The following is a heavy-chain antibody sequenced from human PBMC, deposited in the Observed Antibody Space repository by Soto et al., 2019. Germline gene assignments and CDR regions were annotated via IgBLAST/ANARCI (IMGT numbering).Heavy chain of an antibody. CDR3: ARGPISRSAYYYGSGSTRKFDP. CDR1: GGSFSGYY. CDR2: INHSGST. J-gene: IGHJ5*02. Sequence: TLSLTCAVYGGSFSGYYWSWIRQPPGKGLEWIGEINHSGSTNYNPSLKSRVTISVDTSKNQFSLKLSSVTAADTAVYYCARGPISRSAYYYGSGSTRKFDPWGQGTLVTVSS. D-gene: IGHD3-10*01. V-gene: IGHV4-34*01.